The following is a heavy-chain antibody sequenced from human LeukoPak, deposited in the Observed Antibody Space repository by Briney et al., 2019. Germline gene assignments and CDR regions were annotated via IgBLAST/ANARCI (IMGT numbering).Heavy chain of an antibody. D-gene: IGHD2-8*01. CDR1: GFTFSSYA. V-gene: IGHV3-23*01. J-gene: IGHJ4*02. CDR2: ISGSGGST. Sequence: GGSPRLSCAASGFTFSSYAMSWVRQAPGKGLEWVSAISGSGGSTYYADSVKGRFTISRDNAKNSLYLQMNSLRAEDTAVYYCARDANSMAPFDYWGQGTLVTVSS. CDR3: ARDANSMAPFDY.